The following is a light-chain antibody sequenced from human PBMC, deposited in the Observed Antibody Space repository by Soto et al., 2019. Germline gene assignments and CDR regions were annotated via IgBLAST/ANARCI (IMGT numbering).Light chain of an antibody. CDR2: EIN. J-gene: IGLJ2*01. CDR1: SSDIGGYDD. V-gene: IGLV2-8*01. CDR3: TSYAGSNNLGV. Sequence: QSALTQPPSASGSPGQSVTISCTGTSSDIGGYDDVSWYQHHPGKAPKLMIYEINKRPSGVPDRFSGSKSGNTASLTVSGLQAEDEADYYCTSYAGSNNLGVFGGGTKLTVL.